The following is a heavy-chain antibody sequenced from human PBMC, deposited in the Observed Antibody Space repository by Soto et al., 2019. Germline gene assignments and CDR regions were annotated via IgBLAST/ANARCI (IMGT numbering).Heavy chain of an antibody. J-gene: IGHJ6*02. V-gene: IGHV4-34*01. CDR1: GGPFSGYY. Sequence: WESLCLTCAVHGGPFSGYYWIWILQPPGNGLESIGEINHSGSTNYNPSLKSRVTISVDTSRNQFSLKLSSVTAADTAVYYCARDHSYYGSGSYYKRAVSYYGMDVWGHGTTVTVSS. D-gene: IGHD3-10*01. CDR2: INHSGST. CDR3: ARDHSYYGSGSYYKRAVSYYGMDV.